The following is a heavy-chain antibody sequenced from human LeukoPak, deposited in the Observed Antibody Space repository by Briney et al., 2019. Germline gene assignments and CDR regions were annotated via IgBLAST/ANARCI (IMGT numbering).Heavy chain of an antibody. D-gene: IGHD3-10*02. CDR3: ARDVNYVFDH. J-gene: IGHJ5*02. CDR1: GFTFRNYA. V-gene: IGHV3-23*01. Sequence: PGGSLRLPCAASGFTFRNYAMTWVRQAPGKGLEWVAVIDSSGGGIHYAVTGRFAISRDNSKNTLYLQMNSLRAEDTAVYYCARDVNYVFDHWGQGALVTVSS. CDR2: IDSSGGGI.